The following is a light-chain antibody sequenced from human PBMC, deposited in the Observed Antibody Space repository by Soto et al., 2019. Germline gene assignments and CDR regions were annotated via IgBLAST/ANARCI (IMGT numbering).Light chain of an antibody. CDR1: QSIHNN. CDR3: QQYADWPRT. Sequence: EIVMTQSPGTLSASPGERATLSCRASQSIHNNLAWYQQKTGQAPRLLIYGASTRATGIPAGFSGSGSGTEFTLTISSLEPEDCAVYYCQQYADWPRTFGQGTKVDIK. J-gene: IGKJ1*01. V-gene: IGKV3D-15*01. CDR2: GAS.